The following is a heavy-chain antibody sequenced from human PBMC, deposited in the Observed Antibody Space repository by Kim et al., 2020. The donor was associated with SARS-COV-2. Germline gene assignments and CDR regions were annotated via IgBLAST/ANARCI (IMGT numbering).Heavy chain of an antibody. CDR3: ARDRGIAVAGIYYYGMDV. J-gene: IGHJ6*02. Sequence: SVKVSCKASGGTFSSYAISWVRQAPGQGLEWMGGIIPIFGTANYAQKFQGRVTITADESTSTAYMELSSLRSEDTAVYYCARDRGIAVAGIYYYGMDVWGQGTTVTVSS. CDR1: GGTFSSYA. D-gene: IGHD6-19*01. CDR2: IIPIFGTA. V-gene: IGHV1-69*13.